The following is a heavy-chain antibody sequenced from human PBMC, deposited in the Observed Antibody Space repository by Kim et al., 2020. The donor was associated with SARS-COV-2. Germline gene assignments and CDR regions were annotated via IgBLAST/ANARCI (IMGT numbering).Heavy chain of an antibody. V-gene: IGHV3-23*01. J-gene: IGHJ4*02. Sequence: GSGEGPTSPDTVKGPFTISRDNSKNSLYLQMSSLGADDTAVYYCAKRGPGFWGQGTLVTVSS. D-gene: IGHD3-10*01. CDR3: AKRGPGF. CDR2: GSGEGP.